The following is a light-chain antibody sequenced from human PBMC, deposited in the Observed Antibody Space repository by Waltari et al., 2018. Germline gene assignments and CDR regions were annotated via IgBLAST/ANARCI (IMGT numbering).Light chain of an antibody. J-gene: IGKJ2*01. Sequence: DIQMTQAPSSLSASVGDRVTMTCRTSQSITGHTNWFQTQPGKAPKLLIHSASALQSGVPSRFSGRGSGTQFTLTFSSLQPEDFATYFCQQSYITPYTFGQGTKLEIK. V-gene: IGKV1-39*01. CDR2: SAS. CDR3: QQSYITPYT. CDR1: QSITGH.